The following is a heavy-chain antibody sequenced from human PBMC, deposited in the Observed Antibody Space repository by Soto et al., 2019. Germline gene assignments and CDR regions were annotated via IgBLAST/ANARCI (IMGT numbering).Heavy chain of an antibody. CDR3: ATDIVVVVAALGDY. J-gene: IGHJ4*02. Sequence: HPGGSLRLSCAASGFTFSSYAMSWVRQAPGKGLEWVSAISGSGGSTYYADSVKGRFTISRDNSKNTLYLQMNSLRAEDTAVYYCATDIVVVVAALGDYWGQGTLVTVSS. D-gene: IGHD2-15*01. V-gene: IGHV3-23*01. CDR2: ISGSGGST. CDR1: GFTFSSYA.